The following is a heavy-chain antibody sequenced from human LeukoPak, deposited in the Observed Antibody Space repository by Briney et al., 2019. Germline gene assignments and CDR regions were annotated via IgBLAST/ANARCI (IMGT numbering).Heavy chain of an antibody. J-gene: IGHJ3*02. D-gene: IGHD4-17*01. CDR1: DDSFSSHY. Sequence: SETLSLTCAVSDDSFSSHYWTWIRQPPGKGLEWIGYISYIRSTNYNPSLKSRVTISIDTSRNQFSLRLSSVTAADTAVYYCARDLVTVTKGFDIWGQGTMVSASS. CDR2: ISYIRST. CDR3: ARDLVTVTKGFDI. V-gene: IGHV4-59*11.